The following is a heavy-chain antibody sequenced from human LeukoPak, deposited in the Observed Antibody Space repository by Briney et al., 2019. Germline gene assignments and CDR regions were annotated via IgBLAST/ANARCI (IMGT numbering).Heavy chain of an antibody. Sequence: PSETLSLTCTVSGGSISSYYWSWIRQPPGKGLEWIGYIYYSGSTNYNPSLKSRVTISVDTSKNQFSLKLSSVTAAGTAVYYCAREGVADEYWGQGTLVTVSS. CDR2: IYYSGST. CDR1: GGSISSYY. D-gene: IGHD3-3*01. CDR3: AREGVADEY. J-gene: IGHJ4*02. V-gene: IGHV4-59*01.